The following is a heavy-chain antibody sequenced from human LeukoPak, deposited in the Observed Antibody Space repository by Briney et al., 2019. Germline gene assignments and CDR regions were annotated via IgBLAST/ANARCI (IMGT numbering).Heavy chain of an antibody. Sequence: GGSLRLSCAASGFTFSSYWMSWVRQAPGKGLEWVANIKQDGSEKYYVDSVKGRFTISRDNAKNTLYLQMNSLRAEDTAVYYCASSSIYCSSTSCQDYWGQGTLVTVSS. V-gene: IGHV3-7*01. CDR3: ASSSIYCSSTSCQDY. CDR1: GFTFSSYW. CDR2: IKQDGSEK. J-gene: IGHJ4*02. D-gene: IGHD2-2*01.